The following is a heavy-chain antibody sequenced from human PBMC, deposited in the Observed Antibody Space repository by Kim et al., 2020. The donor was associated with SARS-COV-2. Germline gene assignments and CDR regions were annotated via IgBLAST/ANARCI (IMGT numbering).Heavy chain of an antibody. D-gene: IGHD3-10*01. CDR3: AKVEVMVDYIYYYY. V-gene: IGHV3-23*01. J-gene: IGHJ6*01. Sequence: GGSLRLSCVASGFTFDIYAMTWVRQAPGKGLEWVSAISGGGGNKFYADSVRGLFTISRDNSKNTLLLQMNRLRDEETALYYCAKVEVMVDYIYYYY. CDR2: ISGGGGNK. CDR1: GFTFDIYA.